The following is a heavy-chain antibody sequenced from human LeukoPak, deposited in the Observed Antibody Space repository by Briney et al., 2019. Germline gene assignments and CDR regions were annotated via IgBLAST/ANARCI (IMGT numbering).Heavy chain of an antibody. Sequence: ASVKVSCKASGGTFSSYAISWVRQAPGQGLEWMGGIIPIFGAANYAQKFQGRVTITADESTSTAYMELSSLRSEDTAVYYCARRGVRWSFDYWGQGTLVTVSS. J-gene: IGHJ4*02. V-gene: IGHV1-69*13. D-gene: IGHD6-13*01. CDR3: ARRGVRWSFDY. CDR1: GGTFSSYA. CDR2: IIPIFGAA.